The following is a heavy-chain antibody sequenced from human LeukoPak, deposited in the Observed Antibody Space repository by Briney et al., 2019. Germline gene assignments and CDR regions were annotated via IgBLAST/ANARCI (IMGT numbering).Heavy chain of an antibody. CDR2: IYHTGIT. CDR3: ARFISPESYFYFTCYYYMDV. J-gene: IGHJ6*03. V-gene: IGHV4-59*01. Sequence: TPETLSLTCTVSGDSISHYYWTWIRQPPGRGLEWIAFIYHTGITNYNPSLQSRVITSLDTSKNQLSLKLRTVTAADTAVYYCARFISPESYFYFTCYYYMDVWGKGTTVTVSS. CDR1: GDSISHYY. D-gene: IGHD3-10*01.